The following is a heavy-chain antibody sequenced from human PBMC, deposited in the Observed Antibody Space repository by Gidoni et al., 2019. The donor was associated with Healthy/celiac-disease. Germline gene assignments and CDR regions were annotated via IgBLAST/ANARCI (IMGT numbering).Heavy chain of an antibody. Sequence: QVQLQQWGAGPLKPSETLSLTCAVYGGSFSGYYRSWIRQPPGKGLEWIGEINHSGSTNYNPSLKSRVTISVDTSKNQFSLKLSSVTAADTAVYYCARVGIAARPGDYWGQGTLVTVSS. CDR1: GGSFSGYY. CDR3: ARVGIAARPGDY. V-gene: IGHV4-34*01. CDR2: INHSGST. J-gene: IGHJ4*02. D-gene: IGHD6-6*01.